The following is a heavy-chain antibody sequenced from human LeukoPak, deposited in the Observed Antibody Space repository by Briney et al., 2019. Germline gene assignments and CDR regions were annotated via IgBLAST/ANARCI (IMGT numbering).Heavy chain of an antibody. CDR3: ARGRPPYYYDSSGYYCDY. J-gene: IGHJ4*02. V-gene: IGHV4-34*01. Sequence: SETLSLTCAVYGGSFSGYYWSWIRQPPGKGLEWIGEINHSGSTNYNPSLKSRVTISVDTSKNQFSLKLSSVTAADTAAYYCARGRPPYYYDSSGYYCDYWGQGTLVTVSS. CDR2: INHSGST. CDR1: GGSFSGYY. D-gene: IGHD3-22*01.